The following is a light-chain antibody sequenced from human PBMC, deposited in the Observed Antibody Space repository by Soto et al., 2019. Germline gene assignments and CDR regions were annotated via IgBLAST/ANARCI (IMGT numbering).Light chain of an antibody. CDR3: QSYDSSLSDWV. CDR1: SSNIGSGYD. Sequence: QSALTQPPSVSGAPGQRVTISCTGSSSNIGSGYDVHWYQQLPGTAPKLLIYGNTNRPSGVPDRFSGSKSGTSASLAITGLQAEHEADYYCQSYDSSLSDWVFGGGTKLTVL. CDR2: GNT. V-gene: IGLV1-40*01. J-gene: IGLJ3*02.